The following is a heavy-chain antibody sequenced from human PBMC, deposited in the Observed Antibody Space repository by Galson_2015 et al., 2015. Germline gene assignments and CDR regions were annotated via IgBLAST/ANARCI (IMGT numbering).Heavy chain of an antibody. CDR3: ARGRGGYCSSTSCYGGGDDY. V-gene: IGHV3-30-3*01. CDR2: ISYDGSNK. CDR1: GFTFSSYA. J-gene: IGHJ4*02. D-gene: IGHD2-2*01. Sequence: SLRLSCAASGFTFSSYAMHWVRQAPGKGLEWVAVISYDGSNKYYADSVKGRFTISRDYSKNTLYLQMNSLRAEDTAVYYCARGRGGYCSSTSCYGGGDDYWGQGTLVTVSS.